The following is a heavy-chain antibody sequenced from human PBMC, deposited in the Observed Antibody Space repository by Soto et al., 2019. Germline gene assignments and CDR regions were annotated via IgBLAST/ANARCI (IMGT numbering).Heavy chain of an antibody. V-gene: IGHV1-3*01. CDR3: AGEYYYDSSGYHS. CDR1: GYTFTSYA. D-gene: IGHD3-22*01. Sequence: QVQLVQSGAEVKKPGASVKVSCKASGYTFTSYAMHWVRQAPGQRLEWMGWINAGNVNTKYSQKFQGRVTITRDTSASTAYMELSSLRSEDTAVYYCAGEYYYDSSGYHSWGQGTLVTVSS. J-gene: IGHJ4*02. CDR2: INAGNVNT.